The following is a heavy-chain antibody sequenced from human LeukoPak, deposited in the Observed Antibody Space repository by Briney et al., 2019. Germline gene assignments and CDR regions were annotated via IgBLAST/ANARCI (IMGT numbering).Heavy chain of an antibody. D-gene: IGHD3-22*01. CDR2: VSAHGVDK. Sequence: AGGSLRLSCAASGFAFSSYAMHWVRQAPGKGLEWLAVVSAHGVDKFYADSVKGRFTISKDTSKNTLYLQMNSLRAEDTAVYYCARVEEDYYDSLFFDYWGRGTLVTVSS. CDR1: GFAFSSYA. V-gene: IGHV3-30*14. J-gene: IGHJ4*02. CDR3: ARVEEDYYDSLFFDY.